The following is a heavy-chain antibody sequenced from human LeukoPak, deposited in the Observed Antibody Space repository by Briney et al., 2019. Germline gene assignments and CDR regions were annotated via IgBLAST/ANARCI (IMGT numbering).Heavy chain of an antibody. CDR1: GGSLRVYT. Sequence: SETLSLTCTVSGGSLRVYTWNWIRQPPGKGLEWIGYIYSGGSTDYNPSLRNRVTISVDTSKKQVSLKLSSVTPADAAVYFCARAQTVRSFEYWGHGALVTVSS. CDR2: IYSGGST. J-gene: IGHJ4*01. V-gene: IGHV4-59*01. D-gene: IGHD3-10*01. CDR3: ARAQTVRSFEY.